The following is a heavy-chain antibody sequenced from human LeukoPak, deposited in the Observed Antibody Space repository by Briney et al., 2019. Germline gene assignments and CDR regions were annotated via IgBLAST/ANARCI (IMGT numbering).Heavy chain of an antibody. V-gene: IGHV1-18*01. CDR1: GYTFNRHG. J-gene: IGHJ6*03. D-gene: IGHD2-2*02. CDR2: ISAYNGNT. Sequence: GASVKVSCKASGYTFNRHGISWVRQAPGPGLWGMGWISAYNGNTNYAQKLQGRVTMTTDTSTSTAYMELRSLRSDDTAVYYCARDRGFHCSSTSCYSDMDVWGKGTTVTVSS. CDR3: ARDRGFHCSSTSCYSDMDV.